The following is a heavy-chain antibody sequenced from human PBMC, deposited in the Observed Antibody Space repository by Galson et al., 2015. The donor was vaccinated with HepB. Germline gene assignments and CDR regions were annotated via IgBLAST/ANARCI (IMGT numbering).Heavy chain of an antibody. V-gene: IGHV3-30*18. CDR3: AKDGETGPYVGWFDP. D-gene: IGHD1-1*01. CDR1: GFTFSSYG. J-gene: IGHJ5*02. CDR2: ISYDGSNK. Sequence: SLRLSCAASGFTFSSYGMHWVRQAPGKGLEWVAVISYDGSNKYYADSVKGRFTISRDNSKNTLYLQMNSLRAEDTAVYYCAKDGETGPYVGWFDPWGQGTLVTVSS.